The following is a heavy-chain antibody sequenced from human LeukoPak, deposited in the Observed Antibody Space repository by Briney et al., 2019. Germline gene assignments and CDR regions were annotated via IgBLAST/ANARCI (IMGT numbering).Heavy chain of an antibody. V-gene: IGHV1-69*05. D-gene: IGHD3-16*01. Sequence: GASVKVSCKASGYTFTSYGISWVRQAPGQGLEWMGGIIPIFGTANYAQKFQGRVTITTDESTSTAYMELSSLRSEDTAVYYCASNQLRGPWGNYWGQGTLVTVSS. J-gene: IGHJ4*02. CDR1: GYTFTSYG. CDR2: IIPIFGTA. CDR3: ASNQLRGPWGNY.